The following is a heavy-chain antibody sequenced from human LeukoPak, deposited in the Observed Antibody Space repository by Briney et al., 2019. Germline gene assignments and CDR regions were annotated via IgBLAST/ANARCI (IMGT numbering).Heavy chain of an antibody. Sequence: PGGSLRLSCEASGFTFTTYAMNWVRQAPGKGLEWVSAISGSGGSTYYADSVKGRFTISRDNSKNTLYLQMNSLRAEDTAVYYCAKDGLFGGEFGYWGQGTLVTVSS. CDR1: GFTFTTYA. V-gene: IGHV3-23*01. D-gene: IGHD4-23*01. CDR2: ISGSGGST. J-gene: IGHJ4*02. CDR3: AKDGLFGGEFGY.